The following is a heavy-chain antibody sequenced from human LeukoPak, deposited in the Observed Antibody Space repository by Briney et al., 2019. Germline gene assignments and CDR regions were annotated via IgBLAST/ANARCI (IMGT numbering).Heavy chain of an antibody. CDR1: GYTFTGHY. CDR3: ASSPCSGGSCYSDWFDP. V-gene: IGHV1-2*02. Sequence: ASVKVSCKASGYTFTGHYMHWVRQAPGQGLEWMGWINPNSGGTNYAQKFQGRVTMTRDTSISTAYMELSRLRSDDTAVYYCASSPCSGGSCYSDWFDPWGQGTLVTVS. J-gene: IGHJ5*02. CDR2: INPNSGGT. D-gene: IGHD2-15*01.